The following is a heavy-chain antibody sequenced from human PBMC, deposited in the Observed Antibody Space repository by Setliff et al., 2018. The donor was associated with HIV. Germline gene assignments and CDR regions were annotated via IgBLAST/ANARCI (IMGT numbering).Heavy chain of an antibody. V-gene: IGHV3-72*01. CDR3: ARLWGLKEDTFDI. Sequence: QPGGSLRLSCAVSGVTYNDHFMDWVRQAPGKGLEWLGRRRSKSEGYATYYAASVKGRFTIARDNAKSSLYLQMNSLRAEDTAIYYCARLWGLKEDTFDIWGQGTMVTVSS. J-gene: IGHJ3*02. D-gene: IGHD3-16*01. CDR2: RRSKSEGYAT. CDR1: GVTYNDHF.